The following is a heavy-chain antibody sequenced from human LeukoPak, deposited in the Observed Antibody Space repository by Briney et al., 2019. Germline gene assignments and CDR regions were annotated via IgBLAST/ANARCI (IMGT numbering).Heavy chain of an antibody. V-gene: IGHV3-23*01. CDR1: GFTLTTYA. D-gene: IGHD6-19*01. CDR3: ARLASDNRGWYHFDY. CDR2: ISGGGGNT. J-gene: IGHJ4*02. Sequence: GGSLRLSCAASGFTLTTYAMSWVRQAPGKGLEWVSGISGGGGNTHYADSVKGRFTISRDNSRNTLYFQMNSLRADDTAVYYCARLASDNRGWYHFDYWGQGTLVTVSS.